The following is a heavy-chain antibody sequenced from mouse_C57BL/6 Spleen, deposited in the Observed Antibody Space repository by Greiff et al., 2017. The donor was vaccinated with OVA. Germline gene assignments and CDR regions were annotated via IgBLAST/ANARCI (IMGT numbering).Heavy chain of an antibody. CDR2: ISSGGSYT. CDR1: GFTFSSYG. V-gene: IGHV5-6*01. D-gene: IGHD2-5*01. J-gene: IGHJ2*01. Sequence: EVQGVESGGDLVKPGGSLKLSCAASGFTFSSYGMSWVRQTPDKRLEWVATISSGGSYTYYPDSVKGRFTISRDNAKNTLYLQMSSLKSEDTAMYYCARPYSNYDDFDYWGQGTTLTVSS. CDR3: ARPYSNYDDFDY.